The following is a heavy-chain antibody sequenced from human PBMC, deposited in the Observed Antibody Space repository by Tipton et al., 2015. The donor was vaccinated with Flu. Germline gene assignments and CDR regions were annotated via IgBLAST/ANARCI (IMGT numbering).Heavy chain of an antibody. D-gene: IGHD3-22*01. CDR2: IYHIGST. Sequence: TLSLTCTVSGDSLTNGRYWDWVRQPPGKGLEWIGSIYHIGSTYYNPSLKSRVTISVDTSKDQFSLRLTSVTAADTALYYCASVTNNYESLEFWGQGTLVTVSS. CDR3: ASVTNNYESLEF. V-gene: IGHV4-38-2*02. J-gene: IGHJ1*01. CDR1: GDSLTNGRY.